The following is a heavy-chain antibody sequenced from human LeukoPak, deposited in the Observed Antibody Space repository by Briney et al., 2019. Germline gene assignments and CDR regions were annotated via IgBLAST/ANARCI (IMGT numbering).Heavy chain of an antibody. J-gene: IGHJ4*02. Sequence: GGSLRLSCAASGFTFSSYAMSWVRQAPGKGLEWVSAISGSGGSTYYADSVKGRFTISRDNSKNTLYLQMNSLRAEDTAVYYCAKGLGIAAAGSSFDYWGQGTLVTVPS. D-gene: IGHD6-13*01. CDR2: ISGSGGST. CDR1: GFTFSSYA. CDR3: AKGLGIAAAGSSFDY. V-gene: IGHV3-23*01.